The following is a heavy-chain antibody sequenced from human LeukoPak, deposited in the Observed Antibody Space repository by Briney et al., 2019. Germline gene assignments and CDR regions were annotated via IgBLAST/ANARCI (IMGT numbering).Heavy chain of an antibody. V-gene: IGHV3-48*04. CDR3: ARVDGWELSYDDY. J-gene: IGHJ4*02. CDR2: ISSSSSTI. D-gene: IGHD1-26*01. CDR1: GFTFSSYS. Sequence: PGGSLRLSCAAPGFTFSSYSMNWVRQAPGKGLEWVSYISSSSSTIYYADSVKGRFTISRDNAKNSLYLQMNSLRAEDTAVYYCARVDGWELSYDDYWGQGTLVTVSS.